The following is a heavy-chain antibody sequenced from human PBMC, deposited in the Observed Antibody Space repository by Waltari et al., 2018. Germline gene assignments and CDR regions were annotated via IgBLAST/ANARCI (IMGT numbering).Heavy chain of an antibody. CDR1: GGSISSAGYW. D-gene: IGHD3-10*01. V-gene: IGHV4-4*02. Sequence: QVQLQESGPGLVKPSGTLSLTCAVSGGSISSAGYWWNWVRQPPGKGLEWIGEIYHTGTTNHNPSLNSGVSISQDKAQNQVSLTLNSVTAADTAMYYCAKSGADFGSGSYYEAWGQGTLVSVSS. CDR3: AKSGADFGSGSYYEA. CDR2: IYHTGTT. J-gene: IGHJ5*02.